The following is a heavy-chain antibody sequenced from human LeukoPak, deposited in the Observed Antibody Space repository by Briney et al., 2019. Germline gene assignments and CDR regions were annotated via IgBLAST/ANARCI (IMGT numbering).Heavy chain of an antibody. CDR3: AEDGYCSGGSCYFFDY. J-gene: IGHJ4*02. CDR2: IIPILGIA. V-gene: IGHV1-69*04. CDR1: GGTFSSYA. D-gene: IGHD2-15*01. Sequence: GASVKVSCKASGGTFSSYAISWVRQAPGQGLEWMGRIIPILGIANYAQKFQGRVTITADKSTSTAYMELSSLRSEDTAVYYCAEDGYCSGGSCYFFDYWGQGTLVTVSS.